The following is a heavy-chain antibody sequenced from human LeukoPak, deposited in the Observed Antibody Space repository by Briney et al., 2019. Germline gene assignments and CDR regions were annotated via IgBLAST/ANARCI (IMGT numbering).Heavy chain of an antibody. CDR1: GYTFTGYY. D-gene: IGHD3-3*01. Sequence: ASVTVSCKASGYTFTGYYMHWVRQAPGQGVEWMGRINPNSGGTNYAQKFQGRVTMTRDTSISTAYMELSRLRSDDTAVYYCARDRPTVITIFGVVNYYYYGMDVWGQGTTVTVSS. J-gene: IGHJ6*02. CDR2: INPNSGGT. V-gene: IGHV1-2*06. CDR3: ARDRPTVITIFGVVNYYYYGMDV.